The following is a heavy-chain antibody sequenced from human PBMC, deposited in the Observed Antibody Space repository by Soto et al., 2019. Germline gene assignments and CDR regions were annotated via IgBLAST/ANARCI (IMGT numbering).Heavy chain of an antibody. Sequence: GGSLRLSCAASGFTFSSYAMSWVRQAPGKGLEWVSAISGSGGSTYYADSVKGRFTISRDNSKNTLYLQLNSLRAEDTAVYYCAKDNSSSWYYYYFYGMDVWGQGTTVTVSS. CDR3: AKDNSSSWYYYYFYGMDV. CDR1: GFTFSSYA. J-gene: IGHJ6*02. CDR2: ISGSGGST. D-gene: IGHD6-13*01. V-gene: IGHV3-23*01.